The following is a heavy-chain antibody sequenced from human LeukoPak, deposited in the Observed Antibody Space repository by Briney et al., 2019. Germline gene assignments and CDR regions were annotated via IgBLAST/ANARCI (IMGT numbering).Heavy chain of an antibody. V-gene: IGHV3-53*01. D-gene: IGHD1-26*01. Sequence: PGGSLRLSCAASGFTVSSNFMSWVRQAPGKGLEGVSITYSAGSTYYSDSVKGRSTISRDNSKNTLDLQMNSLRVEDTAVYYCARMPARIVGATLGGMDVWGQGTTVTVSS. J-gene: IGHJ6*02. CDR3: ARMPARIVGATLGGMDV. CDR2: TYSAGST. CDR1: GFTVSSNF.